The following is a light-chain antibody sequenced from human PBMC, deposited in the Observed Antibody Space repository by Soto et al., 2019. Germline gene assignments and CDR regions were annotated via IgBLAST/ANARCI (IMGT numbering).Light chain of an antibody. CDR3: LQHNTYPFT. CDR1: QGIRNG. V-gene: IGKV1-17*01. J-gene: IGKJ2*01. Sequence: DIQMTQSPSSLSASVGDRVTITCRASQGIRNGLGWYQQKPGKAPKRLIYAASSLQSGVPSRFSGSGSGTEFTLTIRSLQPEDFATYYCLQHNTYPFTFGQGTKLEIK. CDR2: AAS.